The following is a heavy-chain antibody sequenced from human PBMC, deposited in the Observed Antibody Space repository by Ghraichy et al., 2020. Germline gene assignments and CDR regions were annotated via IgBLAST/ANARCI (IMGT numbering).Heavy chain of an antibody. D-gene: IGHD3-16*01. V-gene: IGHV3-7*01. CDR2: IKQDGSEK. CDR3: ARGGIPPNWYFDL. J-gene: IGHJ2*01. Sequence: GGSLRLSCAASGFTFSSYWMSWVRQAPGKGLEWVVNIKQDGSEKYYVDSVKGRFTISRDNAKNSLYLQMNSLRAEDTAVYYCARGGIPPNWYFDLWGRGTLVTVSS. CDR1: GFTFSSYW.